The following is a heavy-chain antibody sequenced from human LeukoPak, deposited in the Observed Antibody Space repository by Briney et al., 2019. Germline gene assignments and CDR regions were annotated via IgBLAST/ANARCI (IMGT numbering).Heavy chain of an antibody. D-gene: IGHD3-22*01. CDR2: IKEDGSEK. CDR1: GFTFSSYW. V-gene: IGHV3-7*01. CDR3: ARDSVHGYYDSSGYSTLFDY. J-gene: IGHJ4*02. Sequence: GGSLRLSCTASGFTFSSYWMSWVRQAPGKGLEWVANIKEDGSEKYYVGSVKGRFTISRDNAKNSLYLQMNSLRAEDTAVYFCARDSVHGYYDSSGYSTLFDYWGQGTLVTVSS.